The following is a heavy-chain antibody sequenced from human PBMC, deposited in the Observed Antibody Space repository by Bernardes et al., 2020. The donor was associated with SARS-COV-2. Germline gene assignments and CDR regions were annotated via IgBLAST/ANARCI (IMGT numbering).Heavy chain of an antibody. CDR2: IYSSAVT. J-gene: IGHJ4*02. Sequence: SETLSLTCTASGGSISGYHLSWIRQYPGKGLEWIAYIYSSAVTDSNPSLKSRVTISLDKSKNQFSLRLSSVTAADTALYYCAREIWNGDYYFDLWRRGNLVTVSS. CDR1: GGSISGYH. CDR3: AREIWNGDYYFDL. D-gene: IGHD2-21*02. V-gene: IGHV4-59*01.